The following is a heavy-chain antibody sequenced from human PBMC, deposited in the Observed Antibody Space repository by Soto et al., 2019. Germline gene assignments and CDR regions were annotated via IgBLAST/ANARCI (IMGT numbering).Heavy chain of an antibody. D-gene: IGHD2-21*02. Sequence: SETLSLTCTVSGGSISGYYWSWVRQPPGKGLEWIGYMYNTGSTVYNPSFKSRVTISVDTSKNQFSLKLNSVTAADTAVYYCARDLWGYCGTDCYPLDVWGQGTTVTVS. CDR1: GGSISGYY. CDR2: MYNTGST. V-gene: IGHV4-59*01. J-gene: IGHJ6*02. CDR3: ARDLWGYCGTDCYPLDV.